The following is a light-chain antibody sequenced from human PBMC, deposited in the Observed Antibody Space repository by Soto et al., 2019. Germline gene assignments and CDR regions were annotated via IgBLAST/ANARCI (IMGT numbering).Light chain of an antibody. CDR3: QRYNNWPRT. CDR2: AAS. CDR1: QTLSTN. J-gene: IGKJ1*01. V-gene: IGKV3-15*01. Sequence: EIVMTQSPATLSVSPGERATLSCRASQTLSTNLAWYQQKPGQAPRLLIYAASTRHTGLPARFSGSGSGTEFPLIISRLQSEVFAIYYCQRYNNWPRTFGQGTKVEIK.